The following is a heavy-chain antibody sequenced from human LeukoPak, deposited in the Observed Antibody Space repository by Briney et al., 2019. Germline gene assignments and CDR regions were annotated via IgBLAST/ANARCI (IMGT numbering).Heavy chain of an antibody. J-gene: IGHJ1*01. Sequence: PGGSLRLSCAASVYTFSSYPMSWVPQAPGKGLERVSAFSGSGGSTYYADSVKRRFTISRDNSKNTLYLQMNSLRAEDTAVYYCAKTMWIQLWPEYFQHWGQGTLVTVSS. CDR1: VYTFSSYP. CDR2: FSGSGGST. V-gene: IGHV3-23*01. D-gene: IGHD5-18*01. CDR3: AKTMWIQLWPEYFQH.